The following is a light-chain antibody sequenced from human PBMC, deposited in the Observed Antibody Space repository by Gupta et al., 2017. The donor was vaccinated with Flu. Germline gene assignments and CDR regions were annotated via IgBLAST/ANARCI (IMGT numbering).Light chain of an antibody. CDR3: GASAHRINGAV. V-gene: IGLV1-44*01. CDR1: SSNIGSQT. CDR2: KTN. Sequence: QSVVTQSPSLSGTPGQRVTISCSGSSSNIGSQTVNWYQQVPGAAPNLIISKTNQRPYGVPGRCSGSKSGNSASLTIWGLKSEDEDEYSWGASAHRINGAVFGGGTKLTVL. J-gene: IGLJ3*02.